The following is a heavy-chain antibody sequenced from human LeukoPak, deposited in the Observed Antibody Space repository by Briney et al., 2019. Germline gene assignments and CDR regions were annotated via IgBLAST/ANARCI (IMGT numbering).Heavy chain of an antibody. CDR3: AREPGGARGYSYGYGYYYMDV. V-gene: IGHV4-59*11. CDR1: GGSISRHY. J-gene: IGHJ6*03. Sequence: PSETLSLTCTVSGGSISRHYWSWIRQPPGKGLEGIGYVYYSGSTNYNPSLKSRVTISVDTSKNQFSLKLSSVTAADTAVYCCAREPGGARGYSYGYGYYYMDVWGKGTTVTVSS. D-gene: IGHD5-18*01. CDR2: VYYSGST.